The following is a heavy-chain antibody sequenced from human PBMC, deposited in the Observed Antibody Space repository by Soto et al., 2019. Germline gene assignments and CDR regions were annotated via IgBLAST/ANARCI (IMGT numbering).Heavy chain of an antibody. CDR2: IIPILGVA. V-gene: IGHV1-69*02. CDR3: ARGAAYYYGSRSSFYFDY. CDR1: GGTFSSYT. J-gene: IGHJ4*02. D-gene: IGHD3-10*01. Sequence: QVQLVQSGAEVKKPGSSVKVSCKPSGGTFSSYTISWVRQAPGQGLEWMGRIIPILGVANYAQKFQGRVTITADKSTSTAYMELSSLRSEDTAVYYCARGAAYYYGSRSSFYFDYWGQGTLVTVSS.